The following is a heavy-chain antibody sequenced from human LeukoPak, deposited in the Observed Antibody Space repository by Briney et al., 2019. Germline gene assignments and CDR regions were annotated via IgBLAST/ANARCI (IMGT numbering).Heavy chain of an antibody. Sequence: PSETLSLTCTVSGGSTSSSSYYWGWIRQPPGKGLEWIGSIYYSGSTYYNPSLKSRVTISVDTSKNQFSLKLSSVAAADTAIYYCAKMGNPAAVTTDYWGQGTLVTVSS. CDR1: GGSTSSSSYY. J-gene: IGHJ4*02. CDR2: IYYSGST. CDR3: AKMGNPAAVTTDY. V-gene: IGHV4-39*01. D-gene: IGHD4-17*01.